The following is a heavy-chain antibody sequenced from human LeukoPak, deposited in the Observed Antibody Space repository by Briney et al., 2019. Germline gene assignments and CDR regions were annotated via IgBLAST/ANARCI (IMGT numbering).Heavy chain of an antibody. D-gene: IGHD6-6*01. CDR3: ALTWSIAATGFDY. CDR2: INNDGSNT. J-gene: IGHJ4*02. CDR1: GFTFGSYW. Sequence: GGSLRLSCAASGFTFGSYWMQWVRQTPEKGLVWVAHINNDGSNTIYADSVKGRFTTSRDNAKNTLYLQMNSLRAEDTAVYYCALTWSIAATGFDYWGQGTLVTVSS. V-gene: IGHV3-74*01.